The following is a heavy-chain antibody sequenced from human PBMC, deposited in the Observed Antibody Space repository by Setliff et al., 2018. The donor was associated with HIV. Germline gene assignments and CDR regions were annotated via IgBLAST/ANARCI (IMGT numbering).Heavy chain of an antibody. V-gene: IGHV3-33*07. CDR3: LKGVVATFFYYMDV. Sequence: PGGSLRLSCEASGFDFRNTAMYWVRQSPGNGLEWVAGIWYDGTNAEYLDSVKGRFTISRDNSERTVYLEMNGVRVEDTAVYYCLKGVVATFFYYMDVWGKGTTVTSP. CDR1: GFDFRNTA. CDR2: IWYDGTNA. J-gene: IGHJ6*03. D-gene: IGHD3-3*01.